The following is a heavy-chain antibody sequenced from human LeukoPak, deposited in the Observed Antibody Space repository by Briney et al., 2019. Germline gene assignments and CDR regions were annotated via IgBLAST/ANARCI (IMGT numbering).Heavy chain of an antibody. Sequence: PSETLSLTCTVSAGSISSSDYYWGWIRQSPGKGPEWIGRISYSGNTYYNPSLKSRVTISVDTSKNHFSLRLSSVTAADTAVYYCARLTHSYYSDTSGYYPYYYMDVWGKGTRVTVSS. J-gene: IGHJ6*03. V-gene: IGHV4-39*02. CDR2: ISYSGNT. CDR1: AGSISSSDYY. D-gene: IGHD3-22*01. CDR3: ARLTHSYYSDTSGYYPYYYMDV.